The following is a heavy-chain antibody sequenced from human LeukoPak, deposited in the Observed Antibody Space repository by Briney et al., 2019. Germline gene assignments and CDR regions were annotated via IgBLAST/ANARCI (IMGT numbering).Heavy chain of an antibody. V-gene: IGHV1-8*01. Sequence: ASVKVSFKASGYTFTSYDINWVRQATGQGLEWVGWMNPNSGNTGYAQKFQGRVTMTRNTSISTAYMELSSLRSEDTAVYYCARGRITIFGVVITRYYFDYWGQGTLVTVSS. J-gene: IGHJ4*02. CDR3: ARGRITIFGVVITRYYFDY. D-gene: IGHD3-3*01. CDR1: GYTFTSYD. CDR2: MNPNSGNT.